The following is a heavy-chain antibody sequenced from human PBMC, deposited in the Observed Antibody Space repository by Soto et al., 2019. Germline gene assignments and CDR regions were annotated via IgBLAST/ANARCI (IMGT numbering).Heavy chain of an antibody. D-gene: IGHD6-19*01. CDR3: ARGLAVAGLDAFDI. J-gene: IGHJ3*02. V-gene: IGHV1-18*01. CDR2: ISAYNGNT. Sequence: ASVKVSCKASGYTFTSYAMHWVRQAPGQRLEWMGWISAYNGNTNYAQKLQGRVTMTTDTSTSTAYMELRSLRSDDTAVYYCARGLAVAGLDAFDIWGQGTMVTVSS. CDR1: GYTFTSYA.